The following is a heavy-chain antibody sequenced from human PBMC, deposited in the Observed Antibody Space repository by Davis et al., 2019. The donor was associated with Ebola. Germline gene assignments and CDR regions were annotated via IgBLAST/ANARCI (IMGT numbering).Heavy chain of an antibody. CDR2: INPNSGGT. CDR1: GYTFTSYG. Sequence: ASVKVSCKASGYTFTSYGISWVRQAPGQGLEWMGWINPNSGGTNYAQKFQGRVTMTRDTSISTAYMELSRLRSDDTAVYYCARDGYGSGSYLFDPWGQGTLVTVSS. CDR3: ARDGYGSGSYLFDP. D-gene: IGHD3-10*01. J-gene: IGHJ5*02. V-gene: IGHV1-2*02.